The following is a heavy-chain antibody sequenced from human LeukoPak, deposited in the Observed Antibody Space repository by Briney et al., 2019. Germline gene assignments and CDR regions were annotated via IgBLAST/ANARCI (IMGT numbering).Heavy chain of an antibody. J-gene: IGHJ4*02. CDR1: GGSISSYY. CDR2: IYTSGST. Sequence: SETLSLTCTVSGGSISSYYWSWIRQPAGKGLERIGRIYTSGSTNYNPSLKSRVTMSVDTSKNQFSLKLSSVTAADTAVYYCARVDYYGSGGRFDYWGQGTLVTVSS. V-gene: IGHV4-4*07. CDR3: ARVDYYGSGGRFDY. D-gene: IGHD3-10*01.